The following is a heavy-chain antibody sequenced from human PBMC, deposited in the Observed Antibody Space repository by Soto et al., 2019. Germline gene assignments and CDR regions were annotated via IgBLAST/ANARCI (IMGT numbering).Heavy chain of an antibody. CDR2: ISSSSSTI. CDR1: GFTFSSYS. Sequence: GGFLRLSCAASGFTFSSYSMNWARQAPGKGLEWVSYISSSSSTIYYADSVKGRFTISRDNAKNSLYLQMNSLRDEDTAVYYCARTGSITMVRGVIYGMDVWGQGTTVTVS. V-gene: IGHV3-48*02. J-gene: IGHJ6*02. CDR3: ARTGSITMVRGVIYGMDV. D-gene: IGHD3-10*01.